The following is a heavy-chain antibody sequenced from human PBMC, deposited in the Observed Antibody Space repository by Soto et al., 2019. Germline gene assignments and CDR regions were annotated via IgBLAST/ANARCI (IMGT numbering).Heavy chain of an antibody. CDR1: GFTFSDYT. CDR2: ISTTSSDI. D-gene: IGHD6-25*01. Sequence: EEQLVESGGGLIKPGGSLRLSCVVSGFTFSDYTLNWVRQAPGRGLEWVSSISTTSSDIYYADSVKGRFTISRDNAKNSLYIQMDSPTAADTAVYYCTRDASNGHQPLYVYYYMDVWGKGTTVTVSS. CDR3: TRDASNGHQPLYVYYYMDV. J-gene: IGHJ6*03. V-gene: IGHV3-21*01.